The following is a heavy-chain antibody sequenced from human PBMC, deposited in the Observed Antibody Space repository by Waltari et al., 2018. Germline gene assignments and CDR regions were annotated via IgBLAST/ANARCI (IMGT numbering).Heavy chain of an antibody. Sequence: QVQLQESGPGLVKPSETLSLTCTVSGGSISSYYWSWIRQPPGKGLEWIGYIYYSGSTNYNPSLKSRVTISVDTSKNQFSLKLSSVTAADTAVYYCARDKAAGTLDYWGQGTLVTVSS. CDR3: ARDKAAGTLDY. CDR1: GGSISSYY. D-gene: IGHD6-13*01. V-gene: IGHV4-59*01. CDR2: IYYSGST. J-gene: IGHJ4*02.